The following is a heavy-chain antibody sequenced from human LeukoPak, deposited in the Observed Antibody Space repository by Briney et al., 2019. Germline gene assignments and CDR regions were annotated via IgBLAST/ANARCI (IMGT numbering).Heavy chain of an antibody. D-gene: IGHD4-23*01. J-gene: IGHJ4*02. CDR1: GFTFSSYE. Sequence: PGGSLRLSCAASGFTFSSYEMICVRQAPGKGLEWVSYISSSGTTIYYADSVKGRSTISRDNAKNSLYLQMSSLRAEDTAVYYCARKLARYFDYWGQGTLVTVSS. CDR3: ARKLARYFDY. V-gene: IGHV3-48*03. CDR2: ISSSGTTI.